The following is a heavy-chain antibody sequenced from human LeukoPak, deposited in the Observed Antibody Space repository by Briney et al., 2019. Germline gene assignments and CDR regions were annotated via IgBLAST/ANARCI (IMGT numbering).Heavy chain of an antibody. CDR3: AKSRSDYSPQYYFDY. J-gene: IGHJ4*02. CDR1: GFTFSSYA. Sequence: GGSLRLSCAASGFTFSSYAMSWVRQAPGKGLEWVSAISGSGGSTYYADSVKGRFTISRDYSKNTLYLQMNSLRAEDTAVYYCAKSRSDYSPQYYFDYWGQGTLVTVSS. D-gene: IGHD3-3*01. V-gene: IGHV3-23*01. CDR2: ISGSGGST.